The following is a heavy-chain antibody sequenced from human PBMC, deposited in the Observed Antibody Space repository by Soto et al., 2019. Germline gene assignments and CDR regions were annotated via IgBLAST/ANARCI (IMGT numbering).Heavy chain of an antibody. CDR1: GYSFTSYG. CDR3: ARQRFNYYDDTVYYYLDY. CDR2: ISGHNGNT. D-gene: IGHD3-22*01. Sequence: ASVKVSCKASGYSFTSYGTSGVLQAPGQGPEWMGWISGHNGNTNHPQSLQGRVTMTTDKSRNTAYMELRSLRSDDTAVYYCARQRFNYYDDTVYYYLDYWGQGTLVTVSS. V-gene: IGHV1-18*04. J-gene: IGHJ4*02.